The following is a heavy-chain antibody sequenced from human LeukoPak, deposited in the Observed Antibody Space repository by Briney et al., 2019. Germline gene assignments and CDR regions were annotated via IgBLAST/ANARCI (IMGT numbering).Heavy chain of an antibody. CDR3: ARDYNYDSSGKPHY. V-gene: IGHV3-20*04. D-gene: IGHD3-22*01. CDR1: GFTFDDYG. J-gene: IGHJ4*02. CDR2: INWNGGST. Sequence: WGSLRLSCAASGFTFDDYGMSWVRQAPGKGLEWVSGINWNGGSTGYADSVKGRFTISRDNAKNSLYLQMNSLRAEDTALYYCARDYNYDSSGKPHYWGRGTLVTVSS.